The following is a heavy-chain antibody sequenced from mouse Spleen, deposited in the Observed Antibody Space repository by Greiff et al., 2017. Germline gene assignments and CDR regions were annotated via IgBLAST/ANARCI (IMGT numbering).Heavy chain of an antibody. CDR3: ARALYGNLLFDY. CDR1: GYAFSSSW. Sequence: VQLQQSGPELVKPGASVKISCKASGYAFSSSWMNWVKQRPGKGLEWIGRIYPGDGDTNYNGKFKGKATLTVDTSSSTAYMQLSSLTSEDSAVYYCARALYGNLLFDYWGQGTTLTVSS. CDR2: IYPGDGDT. D-gene: IGHD2-1*01. V-gene: IGHV1-82*01. J-gene: IGHJ2*01.